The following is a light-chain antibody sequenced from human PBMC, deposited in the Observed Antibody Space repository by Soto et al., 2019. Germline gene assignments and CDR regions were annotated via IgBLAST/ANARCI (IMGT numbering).Light chain of an antibody. CDR1: QSIYNY. V-gene: IGKV1-39*01. Sequence: DIRMTQSPSSLSASVGDRVTITCRASQSIYNYLHWYQQKPGKAPKLLIYAASSLQSGVPSRFSGSGSGTDFTLTISSLQPEDFATYHCQQSSRTPLTFGGGTKVAIK. CDR2: AAS. J-gene: IGKJ4*01. CDR3: QQSSRTPLT.